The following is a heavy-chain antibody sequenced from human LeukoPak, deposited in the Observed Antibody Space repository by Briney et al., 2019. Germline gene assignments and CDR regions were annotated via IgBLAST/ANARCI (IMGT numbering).Heavy chain of an antibody. CDR3: VRVRFCTNGVCPYYFDN. CDR2: INPSSGGT. CDR1: GYTFTGYY. D-gene: IGHD2-8*01. Sequence: ASVKVSCKASGYTFTGYYMHWVRQAPGQGLEWMGCINPSSGGTNYAQQFQGRVTMTKDTSISTAYMELSRLTSDDTAVYYCVRVRFCTNGVCPYYFDNWGQGTLVTVSS. J-gene: IGHJ4*02. V-gene: IGHV1-2*02.